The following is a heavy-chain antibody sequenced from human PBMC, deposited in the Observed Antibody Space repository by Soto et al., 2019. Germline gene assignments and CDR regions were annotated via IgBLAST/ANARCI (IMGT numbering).Heavy chain of an antibody. CDR2: ISDNAATA. CDR1: GFTFSNYA. CDR3: VKGGIGLDIMLDF. V-gene: IGHV3-23*01. Sequence: GGSLRLSCAASGFTFSNYAMTWVRQAPGKGLEWVSSISDNAATAHHADSVKGRFTISRDSSKKTLYLQMTSLRPEDTAIYYCVKGGIGLDIMLDFWGQGIQVTVSS. D-gene: IGHD3-10*01. J-gene: IGHJ4*02.